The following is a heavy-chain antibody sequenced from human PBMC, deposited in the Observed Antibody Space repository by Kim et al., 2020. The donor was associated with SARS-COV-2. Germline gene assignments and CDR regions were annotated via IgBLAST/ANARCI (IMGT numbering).Heavy chain of an antibody. Sequence: SETLSLTCSVSGGSISSNLYYWGWIRQSPGKGLEWIGTTNHNGNTYHNASLKSRVTIFVDTSMNDFSLRLGSVTAADTAVYYCARRSVSGYGGFDSWGQG. CDR2: TNHNGNT. V-gene: IGHV4-39*02. D-gene: IGHD5-12*01. CDR3: ARRSVSGYGGFDS. J-gene: IGHJ4*02. CDR1: GGSISSNLYY.